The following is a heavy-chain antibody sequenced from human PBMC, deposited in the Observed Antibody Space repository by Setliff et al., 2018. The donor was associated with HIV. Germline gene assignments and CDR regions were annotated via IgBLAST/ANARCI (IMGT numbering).Heavy chain of an antibody. D-gene: IGHD5-12*01. J-gene: IGHJ4*02. V-gene: IGHV4-39*01. CDR2: VYYSGGT. CDR1: GFTFRSYE. Sequence: GSLRLSCAASGFTFRSYEMNWIRQPPGKGLEWLANVYYSGGTYYNPSLNSRVTISVDTSRNQFSLKLTSVTAADTALYFCARLGDSGYDFRGYFDYWGQGKLVTVSS. CDR3: ARLGDSGYDFRGYFDY.